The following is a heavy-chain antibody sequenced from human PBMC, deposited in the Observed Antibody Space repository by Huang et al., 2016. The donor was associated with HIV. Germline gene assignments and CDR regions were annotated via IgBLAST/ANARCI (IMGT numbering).Heavy chain of an antibody. J-gene: IGHJ4*02. V-gene: IGHV1-18*04. CDR2: ISNYNGNT. Sequence: QVQLVQSGAEVKKPGASVKVSCKTSGYSFTNYGIIWVRQAPGQGLEWMGWISNYNGNTNDAQKFQGRVTMTIDSSTTTTYMELRSLRSDDTAVDYCARVKLRLLWLGESLFGRAHFDYWGQGTLVTVSS. CDR1: GYSFTNYG. D-gene: IGHD3-10*01. CDR3: ARVKLRLLWLGESLFGRAHFDY.